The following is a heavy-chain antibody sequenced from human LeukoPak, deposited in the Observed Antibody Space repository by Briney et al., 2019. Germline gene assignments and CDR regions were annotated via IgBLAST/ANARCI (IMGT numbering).Heavy chain of an antibody. V-gene: IGHV4-61*02. Sequence: SQTLSLTCTVSGGSISSGSYYWSWIRQPAGKGLEWIGRIYTSGSTNYNPSLKSRVTISVDTSKNQFSLKLSSVTAADTAVYYCARALVAARLDWFDPWGQGTLVTVSS. CDR3: ARALVAARLDWFDP. CDR1: GGSISSGSYY. J-gene: IGHJ5*02. CDR2: IYTSGST. D-gene: IGHD2-15*01.